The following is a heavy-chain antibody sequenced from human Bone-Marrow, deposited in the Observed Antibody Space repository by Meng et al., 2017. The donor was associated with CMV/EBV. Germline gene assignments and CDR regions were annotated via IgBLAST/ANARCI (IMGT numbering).Heavy chain of an antibody. Sequence: SETLSLTCTVSGGSISSSSYYWGWIRQPPGKGLEWIGSIYYSGSTYYNPSLKSRVTISVDTSKNQFSLKLSSVTAADTAVYYCARSSSSSEWFDPRGQGTLVTVSS. V-gene: IGHV4-39*07. CDR3: ARSSSSSEWFDP. CDR2: IYYSGST. CDR1: GGSISSSSYY. D-gene: IGHD6-6*01. J-gene: IGHJ5*02.